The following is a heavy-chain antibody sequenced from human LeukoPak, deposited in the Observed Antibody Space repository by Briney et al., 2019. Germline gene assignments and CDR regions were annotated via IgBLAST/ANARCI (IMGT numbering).Heavy chain of an antibody. D-gene: IGHD3-10*01. CDR1: GLTVSSNY. Sequence: GGSLRLSCAVSGLTVSSNYMSWVRQAPGKWLEWVSAIYSGGSTFYADSVKGRFTISRDNSKNTLYLQMNSLRAEDTAVYYCARDPYNSGSSYFDYWGQGTLVTVSS. CDR2: IYSGGST. CDR3: ARDPYNSGSSYFDY. J-gene: IGHJ4*02. V-gene: IGHV3-53*01.